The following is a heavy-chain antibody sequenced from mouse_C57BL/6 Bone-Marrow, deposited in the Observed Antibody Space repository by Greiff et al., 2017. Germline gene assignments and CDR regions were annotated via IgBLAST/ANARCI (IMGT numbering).Heavy chain of an antibody. CDR3: ARDQNAMDY. V-gene: IGHV5-4*01. Sequence: EVHLVESGGGLVKPGGSLKLSCAASGFTFSSYAMSWVRQTPEKRLEWVATISDGGSYTYYPDNVKGRFTISRDNAKNNLYLQMSHRKSEDTAMYYCARDQNAMDYWGRGTSVTVSS. J-gene: IGHJ4*01. CDR1: GFTFSSYA. CDR2: ISDGGSYT.